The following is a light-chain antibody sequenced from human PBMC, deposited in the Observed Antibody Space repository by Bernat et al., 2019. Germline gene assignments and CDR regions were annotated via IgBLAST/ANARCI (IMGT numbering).Light chain of an antibody. CDR3: HSYDSSNQV. Sequence: NFMLTQPHSVSESPGKTVAISCTRSIGSIASNYVRWYQQRPGSAPTTVIYEYNKRPSGVPDRFSGSIDSPSNSASLTISGLKTEDEAEYYCHSYDSSNQVFGGGTKLTVL. CDR2: EYN. J-gene: IGLJ3*02. CDR1: IGSIASNY. V-gene: IGLV6-57*04.